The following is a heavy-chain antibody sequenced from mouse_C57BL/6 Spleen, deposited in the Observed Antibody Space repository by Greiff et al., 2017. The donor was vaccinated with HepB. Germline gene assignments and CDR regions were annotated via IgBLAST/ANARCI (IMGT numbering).Heavy chain of an antibody. V-gene: IGHV1-55*01. Sequence: QVQLQQPGAELVKPGASVKMSCKASGYTFTSYWITWVKQRPGQGLEWIGEIYPGSGSNNYNEKFKSKATLTVDTASSTAYMQLSSLTSEDSAVYYCARAGIYYDILYFHVWGTGTPVTVSS. CDR2: IYPGSGSN. CDR3: ARAGIYYDILYFHV. J-gene: IGHJ1*03. CDR1: GYTFTSYW. D-gene: IGHD2-4*01.